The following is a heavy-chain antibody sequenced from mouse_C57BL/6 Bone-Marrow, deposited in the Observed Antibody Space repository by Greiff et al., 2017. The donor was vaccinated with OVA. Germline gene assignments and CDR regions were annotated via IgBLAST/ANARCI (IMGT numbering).Heavy chain of an antibody. J-gene: IGHJ2*01. CDR2: IDPENGDT. CDR3: TGYYGYDYFDY. CDR1: GFNIKDDY. Sequence: EVKVVESGAELVRPGASVKLSCTASGFNIKDDYMHWVKQRPEQGLEWIGWIDPENGDTEYASKFQGKATITADTSSNTAYLQLSSLTSEDTAVYYCTGYYGYDYFDYWGQGTTLTVSS. D-gene: IGHD2-2*01. V-gene: IGHV14-4*01.